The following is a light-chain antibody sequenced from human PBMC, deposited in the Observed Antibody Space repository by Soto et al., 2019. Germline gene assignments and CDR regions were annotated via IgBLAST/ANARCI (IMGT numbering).Light chain of an antibody. J-gene: IGLJ3*02. CDR3: SSSAGIYHYLV. V-gene: IGLV2-8*01. CDR2: EVS. CDR1: SSDVGGYNY. Sequence: QSALTQPPSASGSPGQSVTISCIGTSSDVGGYNYVSWYQQHPGKAPKLIISEVSKRPSGVPDRFSGSKSGYTASLTVSGLQTEDEAFYYCSSSAGIYHYLVFGGGTQLTVL.